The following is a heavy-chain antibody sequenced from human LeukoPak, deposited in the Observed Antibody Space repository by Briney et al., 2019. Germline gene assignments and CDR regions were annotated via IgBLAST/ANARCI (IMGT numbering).Heavy chain of an antibody. CDR1: GGSISSGDYY. J-gene: IGHJ5*02. CDR2: IYYSGST. V-gene: IGHV4-30-4*01. CDR3: AREVPGYYYGSGSSTGFDP. Sequence: SETLSLTCTVSGGSISSGDYYWSWIRQPPGKGLEWIGYIYYSGSTYYNPSLKSRVTISVDTSKNQFSLKLSSVTAADTAAYYCAREVPGYYYGSGSSTGFDPWGQGTLVTVSS. D-gene: IGHD3-10*01.